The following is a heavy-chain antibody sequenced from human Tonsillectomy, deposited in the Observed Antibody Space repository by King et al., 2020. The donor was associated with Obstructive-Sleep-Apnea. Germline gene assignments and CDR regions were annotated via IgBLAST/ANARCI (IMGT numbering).Heavy chain of an antibody. CDR3: ARAQYSGYDFNGMDV. V-gene: IGHV3-74*03. Sequence: VQLVESGGGLVQPWGSLRLSCAASGFTLSSYWVHWVRQAPGKGLEWVSRINGDGTSTTYADSVKGRFSISRDNAQKTLYLQMNSLGAEDTAVYYCARAQYSGYDFNGMDVWGQGNTVTVTS. J-gene: IGHJ6*02. D-gene: IGHD5-12*01. CDR2: INGDGTST. CDR1: GFTLSSYW.